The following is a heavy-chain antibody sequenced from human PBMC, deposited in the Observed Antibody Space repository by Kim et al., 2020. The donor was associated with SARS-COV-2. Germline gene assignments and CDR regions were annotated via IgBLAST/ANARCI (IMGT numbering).Heavy chain of an antibody. Sequence: GGSLRLSCAASGAASGFTFSNAWMSWVRQAPGKGLEWVGRIKSKAAGGTTDYAEPVQGRFTVSRDDAKTTVYLQMNSLKIEYIGVYYCAGHQTESALNIWGQGTVVTVSS. V-gene: IGHV3-15*01. D-gene: IGHD2-2*01. CDR3: AGHQTESALNI. CDR2: IKSKAAGGTT. J-gene: IGHJ3*02. CDR1: GFTFSNAW.